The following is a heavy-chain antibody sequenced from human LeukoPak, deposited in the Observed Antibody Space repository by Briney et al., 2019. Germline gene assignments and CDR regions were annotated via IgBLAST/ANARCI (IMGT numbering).Heavy chain of an antibody. CDR3: ARDGGLGSPLGGHFYYGMDV. CDR2: LYTGDNT. J-gene: IGHJ6*02. Sequence: GGSLRLSCAASGFTVSGLCMSWVRQAPGKGLEWVAFLYTGDNTYYADSVKDRFTISRDNSKNTVYLQMSNLRVEDTAVYYCARDGGLGSPLGGHFYYGMDVWGQGTTVTVSS. D-gene: IGHD3-10*01. CDR1: GFTVSGLC. V-gene: IGHV3-66*01.